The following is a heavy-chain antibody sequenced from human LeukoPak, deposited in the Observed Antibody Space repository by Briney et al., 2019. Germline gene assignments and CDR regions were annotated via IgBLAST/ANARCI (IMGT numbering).Heavy chain of an antibody. D-gene: IGHD3-9*01. Sequence: SVKVSCKASGGTFSSYTISWVRQAPGQGLEWMGRIIPILGIANYAQKFQGRVTITADKSTSTAYMELSSPRSEDTAVYYCARAYYDILTGYVWFDPWGQGTLVTVSS. CDR3: ARAYYDILTGYVWFDP. CDR2: IIPILGIA. J-gene: IGHJ5*02. V-gene: IGHV1-69*02. CDR1: GGTFSSYT.